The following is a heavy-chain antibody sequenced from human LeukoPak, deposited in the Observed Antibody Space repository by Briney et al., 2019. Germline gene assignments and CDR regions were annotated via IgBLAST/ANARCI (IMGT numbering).Heavy chain of an antibody. J-gene: IGHJ4*02. CDR1: GFTFSSYG. Sequence: GGSLRLSCAASGFTFSSYGMHWVRQAPGKGLEWVAVISYDGSNKYYADSVKGRFTISRDNSKNTLYLQMNSLRAEDTAVYYCAKDRSRWFGDHISEFDYWGQGTLVTVSS. CDR3: AKDRSRWFGDHISEFDY. D-gene: IGHD3-10*01. CDR2: ISYDGSNK. V-gene: IGHV3-30*18.